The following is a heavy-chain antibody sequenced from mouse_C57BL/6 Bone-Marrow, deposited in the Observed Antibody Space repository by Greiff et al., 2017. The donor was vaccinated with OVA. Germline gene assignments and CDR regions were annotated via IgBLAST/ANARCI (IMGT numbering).Heavy chain of an antibody. CDR2: IYPGSGNT. Sequence: VQLVESGAELVRPGASVKLSCKASGYTFTDYYINWVKQRPGQGLEWIARIYPGSGNTYYNEKFKGKATLTAEKSSSTAYMQLSSLTSEDSAVYFCARREGYDGFDYWGQGTTLTVSS. CDR3: ARREGYDGFDY. J-gene: IGHJ2*01. D-gene: IGHD2-2*01. CDR1: GYTFTDYY. V-gene: IGHV1-76*01.